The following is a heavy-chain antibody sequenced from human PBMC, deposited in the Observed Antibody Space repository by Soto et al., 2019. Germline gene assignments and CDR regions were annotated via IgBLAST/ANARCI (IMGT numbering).Heavy chain of an antibody. D-gene: IGHD3-22*01. CDR2: INHSGST. V-gene: IGHV4-34*01. CDR3: ARAKGAYDSSGYYSVYFDY. CDR1: GGSLSGYH. Sequence: SGTPSPPPAVLGGSLSGYHWSWIRPPPRKGVEWIGEINHSGSTNYNPSLKSRVTISVDTSKNQFSLKLSSVTAADTAVYYCARAKGAYDSSGYYSVYFDYWGQGTLVTVSS. J-gene: IGHJ4*02.